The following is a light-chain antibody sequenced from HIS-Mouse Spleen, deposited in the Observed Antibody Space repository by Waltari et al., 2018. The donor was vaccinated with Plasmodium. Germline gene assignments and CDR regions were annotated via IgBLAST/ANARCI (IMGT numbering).Light chain of an antibody. CDR2: EGS. J-gene: IGLJ3*02. V-gene: IGLV3-10*01. CDR3: YSTDSSGNHRV. Sequence: SYELTQPPSVSVSPGQTARINCSGDALPKKYAYWYQRKSGKAHVLVIYEGSKRPSGIPERFSGSSSGTMDTLIISGAQVEDEADYYCYSTDSSGNHRVFGGGTKLTVL. CDR1: ALPKKY.